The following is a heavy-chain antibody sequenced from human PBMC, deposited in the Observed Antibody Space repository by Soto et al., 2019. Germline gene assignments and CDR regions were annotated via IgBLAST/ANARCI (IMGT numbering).Heavy chain of an antibody. CDR1: GYTFTSYA. CDR2: INTNTGNP. D-gene: IGHD3-3*01. J-gene: IGHJ6*02. Sequence: GGPVQVSCKASGYTFTSYAMNWVRQAPGQGLEWMGWINTNTGNPTYAQGFTGRFVFSLDTSVSTAHLQICSLKAEDTAVYYCARDRGYYDFWSGYFDVRDYYYGMDVWGQGTTVTVSS. V-gene: IGHV7-4-1*01. CDR3: ARDRGYYDFWSGYFDVRDYYYGMDV.